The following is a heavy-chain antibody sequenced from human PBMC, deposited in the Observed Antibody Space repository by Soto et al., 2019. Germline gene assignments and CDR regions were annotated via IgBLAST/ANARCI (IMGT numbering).Heavy chain of an antibody. CDR1: CGSISISSYY. Sequence: SLTCTVSCGSISISSYYWGWIRQPPGKGLEWIGSIYYSGSTYYNPSLKSRVTISVDTSKNQFSLKLSSVTAADTAVYYCARHRGPMVRGVITNWFDPWGQGTLVTVSS. V-gene: IGHV4-39*01. J-gene: IGHJ5*02. CDR2: IYYSGST. D-gene: IGHD3-10*01. CDR3: ARHRGPMVRGVITNWFDP.